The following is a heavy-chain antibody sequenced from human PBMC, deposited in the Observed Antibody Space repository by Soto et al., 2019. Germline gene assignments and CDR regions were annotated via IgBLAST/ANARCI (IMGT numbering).Heavy chain of an antibody. CDR2: ISYDGSNK. CDR3: AREGSTHYGGNPGLAFDI. D-gene: IGHD4-17*01. V-gene: IGHV3-30-3*01. J-gene: IGHJ3*02. CDR1: GFTFSSYA. Sequence: GGSLRLSCAASGFTFSSYAMHWVRQAPGKGLEWVAVISYDGSNKYYADSVKGRFTISRDNSKNTLYLQMNSLRAEDTAVYYCAREGSTHYGGNPGLAFDIWGQGTMVTVSS.